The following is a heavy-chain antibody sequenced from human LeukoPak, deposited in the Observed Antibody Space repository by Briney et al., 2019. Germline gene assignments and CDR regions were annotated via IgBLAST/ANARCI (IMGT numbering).Heavy chain of an antibody. CDR2: INPDGSAN. CDR3: VRENSGWYRSALGRETAYYYYYYMDV. D-gene: IGHD6-19*01. CDR1: EFMFNKFY. V-gene: IGHV3-7*01. J-gene: IGHJ6*03. Sequence: GGSLRLSCAVSEFMFNKFYLGWVRRAPGKGLEWVASINPDGSANYYMDFVKGRFSISRDNAKNSLYLQMNSLRAEDTAVYYCVRENSGWYRSALGRETAYYYYYYMDVWGKGTTVTVS.